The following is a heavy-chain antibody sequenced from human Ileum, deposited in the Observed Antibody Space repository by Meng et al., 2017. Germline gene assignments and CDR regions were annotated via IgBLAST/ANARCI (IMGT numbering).Heavy chain of an antibody. J-gene: IGHJ4*03. CDR1: GGSCSAND. Sequence: QVQLQQWGAGLWKASETRARTGVGDGGSCSANDWTWIRQPPGKGLEWIGEINHSGSTNHKPSLKSRVTISVDTSKKQFSLRLTSVTAADTGLYLCARHGHFTPDKYYFDSWGQGTLVTVSS. CDR2: INHSGST. D-gene: IGHD2-8*01. CDR3: ARHGHFTPDKYYFDS. V-gene: IGHV4-34*01.